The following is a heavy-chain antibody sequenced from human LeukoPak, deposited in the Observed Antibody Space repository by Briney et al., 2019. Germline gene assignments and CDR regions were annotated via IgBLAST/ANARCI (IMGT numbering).Heavy chain of an antibody. CDR2: IYPGDSDT. CDR3: ASWSTGRVFDY. CDR1: GYSFTSYW. D-gene: IGHD1-14*01. J-gene: IGHJ4*02. V-gene: IGHV5-51*01. Sequence: GASLKISCKGSGYSFTSYWIGWVRQMPGKGLEWMGIIYPGDSDTRYSPNFQGQVTISAAKTISTAYLRWGSLKATDAAMYCCASWSTGRVFDYWGQGTLVTVSS.